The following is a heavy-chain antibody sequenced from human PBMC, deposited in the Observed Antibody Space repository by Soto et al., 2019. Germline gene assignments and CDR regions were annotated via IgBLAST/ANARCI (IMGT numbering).Heavy chain of an antibody. Sequence: GGSLRLSCAASGFTFSSYAMSWVRQAPGKGLEWVSAISGSGGSTYYADSVKGRFTVSRDNSKNTLYLQMNSLRAEDTAVYYCAKGGNIVVVPATSLPHFDYWGQGTLVTVSS. CDR3: AKGGNIVVVPATSLPHFDY. J-gene: IGHJ4*02. CDR1: GFTFSSYA. V-gene: IGHV3-23*01. D-gene: IGHD2-2*01. CDR2: ISGSGGST.